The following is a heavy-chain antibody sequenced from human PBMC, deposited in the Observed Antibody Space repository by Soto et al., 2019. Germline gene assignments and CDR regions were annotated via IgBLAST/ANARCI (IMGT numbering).Heavy chain of an antibody. J-gene: IGHJ6*03. CDR2: INSDGSVS. CDR3: ARGDCVGGSCYSLVGSFYYYMDV. Sequence: EVKLVESGGGLVQPGGSLRLSCAASGFTFSNYWMYWVRQAPGQGLVWVSRINSDGSVSRYADSVKGRLTISRDNVKNPLYLQMNSLRVEDTAVYYCARGDCVGGSCYSLVGSFYYYMDVWGKGTTVTVFS. D-gene: IGHD2-15*01. CDR1: GFTFSNYW. V-gene: IGHV3-74*01.